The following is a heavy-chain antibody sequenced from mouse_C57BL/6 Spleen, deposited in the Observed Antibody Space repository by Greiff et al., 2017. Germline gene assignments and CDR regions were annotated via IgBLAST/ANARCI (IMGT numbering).Heavy chain of an antibody. CDR1: GYTFTDYN. CDR3: ARWSTTFVMDY. J-gene: IGHJ4*01. Sequence: VQLQQSGPELVKPGASVKIPCKASGYTFTDYNMAWVNQSHGKSLEWIGDINPNNGGTIYNQKFKGKATLTVDKSSSTPYLELRSLTSEDTAVYYCARWSTTFVMDYWGKGTSVTVSS. CDR2: INPNNGGT. D-gene: IGHD1-1*01. V-gene: IGHV1-18*01.